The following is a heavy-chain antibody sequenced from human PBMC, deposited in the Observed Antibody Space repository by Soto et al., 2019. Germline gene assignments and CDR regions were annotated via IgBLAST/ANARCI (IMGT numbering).Heavy chain of an antibody. Sequence: KVSCKASGYTFTSYAMHLVRQMPGKGLEWMGIIYPGDSDTIYSPSFQDQVTISADKSISTAYLQWSSLKASDTATYYCARRVGRYYYYAMDVWGQGTTVTVSS. CDR2: IYPGDSDT. CDR1: GYTFTSYA. D-gene: IGHD2-2*01. J-gene: IGHJ6*02. CDR3: ARRVGRYYYYAMDV. V-gene: IGHV5-51*01.